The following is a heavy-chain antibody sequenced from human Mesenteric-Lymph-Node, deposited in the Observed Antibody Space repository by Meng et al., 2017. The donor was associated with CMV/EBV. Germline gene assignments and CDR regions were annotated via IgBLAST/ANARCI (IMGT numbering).Heavy chain of an antibody. CDR3: ARPPYATPYYFDS. J-gene: IGHJ4*02. CDR2: IYSTGST. V-gene: IGHV4-59*01. CDR1: GGSINSYY. Sequence: TCTVSGGSINSYYWTWIRQPPGKGLEWIGYIYSTGSTNYNSSLKSRVTISVDTSKNQFSLKLSSVTAADTAVYYCARPPYATPYYFDSWGQGALVTVSS. D-gene: IGHD3-16*01.